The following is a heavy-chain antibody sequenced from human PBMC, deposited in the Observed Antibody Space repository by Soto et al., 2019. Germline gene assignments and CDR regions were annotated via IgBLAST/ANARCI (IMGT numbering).Heavy chain of an antibody. J-gene: IGHJ4*02. CDR2: NYSGGST. D-gene: IGHD6-19*01. V-gene: IGHV3-53*04. CDR1: GFTVSSNY. Sequence: EVQLVESGGGLVQPGGSLRLSCAASGFTVSSNYMSWVRQAPGKGLEWVTVNYSGGSTYYADSVKVRFTISRHNSKNTLYLQMNSLRAEDTAVYYCAREMLGYISGGYWVFFDYWGQGTLVTVS. CDR3: AREMLGYISGGYWVFFDY.